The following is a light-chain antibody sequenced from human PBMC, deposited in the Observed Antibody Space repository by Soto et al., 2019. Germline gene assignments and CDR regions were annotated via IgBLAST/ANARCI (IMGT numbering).Light chain of an antibody. V-gene: IGLV2-23*02. CDR1: SSDVGKYNL. J-gene: IGLJ2*01. CDR2: EVN. CDR3: CSFAGSSTSYVV. Sequence: QSALTQPASVSGSPGQSITISCAGTSSDVGKYNLVSWYQHHPGKAPKLMIYEVNKRPSGVSNRFSGSKSGNTASLTISGLQAEDEADYYCCSFAGSSTSYVVFGGGTKLTV.